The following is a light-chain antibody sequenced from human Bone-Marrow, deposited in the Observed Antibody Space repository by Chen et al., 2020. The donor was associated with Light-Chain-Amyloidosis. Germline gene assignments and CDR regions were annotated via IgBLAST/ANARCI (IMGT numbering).Light chain of an antibody. CDR1: QSVLYRFNNKNH. CDR3: QQYYDIPPWT. J-gene: IGKJ1*01. Sequence: DIVMTQSPDSLAVSLGERATINCKSSQSVLYRFNNKNHLAWHQQKPGQPPKLLIYWASTREPGVPDRFSGSVSGTNFTRTSSSLQAENVAVYYCQQYYDIPPWTFGQGTKVEIK. V-gene: IGKV4-1*01. CDR2: WAS.